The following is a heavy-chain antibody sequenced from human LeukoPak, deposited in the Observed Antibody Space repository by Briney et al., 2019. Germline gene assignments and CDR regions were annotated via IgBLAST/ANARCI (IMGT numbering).Heavy chain of an antibody. V-gene: IGHV4-59*12. Sequence: PSETLSLTCTVSGGSISSYSWNWIRQPPGKGLEWIGYIYDSGSTNYNPSLKSRVTISVDTSKNQFSLKLSSVTAADTAVYYCARRTSDDYGDYGDYWGQGTLVTVSS. CDR2: IYDSGST. J-gene: IGHJ4*02. CDR3: ARRTSDDYGDYGDY. D-gene: IGHD4-17*01. CDR1: GGSISSYS.